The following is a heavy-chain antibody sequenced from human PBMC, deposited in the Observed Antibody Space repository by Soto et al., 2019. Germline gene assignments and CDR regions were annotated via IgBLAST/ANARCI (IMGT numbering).Heavy chain of an antibody. J-gene: IGHJ6*02. CDR1: GYSFTSYW. CDR3: ARGGVDTAMVSYYYYYGMDV. Sequence: GESLKISCKGSGYSFTSYWIGWVRQMPGKGLEWMGIIYPGDSDTRYSPSFQGQVIISADKSISTAYLQWSSLKASDTAMYYCARGGVDTAMVSYYYYYGMDVWGQGTTVTVSS. CDR2: IYPGDSDT. V-gene: IGHV5-51*01. D-gene: IGHD5-18*01.